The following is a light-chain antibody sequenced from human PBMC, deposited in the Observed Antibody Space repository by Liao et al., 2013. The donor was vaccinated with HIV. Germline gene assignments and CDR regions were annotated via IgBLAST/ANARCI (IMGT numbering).Light chain of an antibody. CDR2: YDS. CDR1: NIGSKS. CDR3: QVWDSSSNRGV. Sequence: SYELTQPPSVSVAPGKTARITCGGNNIGSKSVHWHQQKPGQAPVVVIYYDSDRPSGIPERFSGSNSGNTATLTISRVEAGDEADYYCQVWDSSSNRGVFGGGTKVTVL. V-gene: IGLV3-21*04. J-gene: IGLJ3*02.